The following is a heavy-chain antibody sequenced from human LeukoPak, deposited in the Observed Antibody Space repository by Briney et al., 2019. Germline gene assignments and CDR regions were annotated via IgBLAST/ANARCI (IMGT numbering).Heavy chain of an antibody. V-gene: IGHV3-23*01. J-gene: IGHJ4*02. CDR3: AKESLGLERRLTGDY. D-gene: IGHD1-1*01. CDR2: ISGSGGST. CDR1: GVTFSSYA. Sequence: GGSLRLSCAASGVTFSSYAMSWVRQAPGKGLEWVSAISGSGGSTYYADSVKGRFTISRDNSTNTLYLQMHSLRAEDTAVYYCAKESLGLERRLTGDYWGQGTLVTVSS.